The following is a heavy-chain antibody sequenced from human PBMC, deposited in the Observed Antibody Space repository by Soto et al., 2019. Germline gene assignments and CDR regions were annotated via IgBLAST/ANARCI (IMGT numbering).Heavy chain of an antibody. V-gene: IGHV4-39*01. Sequence: SETLSLTCTVSGGSISSSSYYWGWIRQPPGKGLEWIGSIYYSGSTYYNPSLKSRVTISVDTSKNTFSLKLSSVTAADTAVYYCASHKCPNYYVSLLNDSWGQGTLVTVSS. CDR1: GGSISSSSYY. J-gene: IGHJ5*01. CDR2: IYYSGST. CDR3: ASHKCPNYYVSLLNDS. D-gene: IGHD3-10*01.